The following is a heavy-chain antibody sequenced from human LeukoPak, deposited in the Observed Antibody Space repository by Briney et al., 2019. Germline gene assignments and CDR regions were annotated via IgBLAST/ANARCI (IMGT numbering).Heavy chain of an antibody. CDR3: AKMEAPAPLYYYGMDV. D-gene: IGHD5-24*01. CDR1: GFTFSSYS. CDR2: ISSSSSYI. J-gene: IGHJ6*02. V-gene: IGHV3-21*01. Sequence: GALRLSCAASGFTFSSYSMNWVRQAPGKGLEWVSSISSSSSYIYYADSVKGRFTISRDNSKNTLYLQLNSLRAEDTAMYYCAKMEAPAPLYYYGMDVWGQGTTVTVSS.